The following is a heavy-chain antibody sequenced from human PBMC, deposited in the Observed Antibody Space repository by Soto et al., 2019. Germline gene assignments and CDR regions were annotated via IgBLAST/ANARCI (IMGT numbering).Heavy chain of an antibody. J-gene: IGHJ5*02. V-gene: IGHV1-3*01. Sequence: QVQLVQSGAEVKKPGASVKVSCKASGYTFTSYAMHWVRQAPGQRLEWMGWINAGNGNTKYSQKFQGRVTITRDTSAITAYMELSSLRSEDTAVYYCARGYSSSWYVPNWFDPWGQGTLVTVSS. CDR3: ARGYSSSWYVPNWFDP. D-gene: IGHD6-13*01. CDR2: INAGNGNT. CDR1: GYTFTSYA.